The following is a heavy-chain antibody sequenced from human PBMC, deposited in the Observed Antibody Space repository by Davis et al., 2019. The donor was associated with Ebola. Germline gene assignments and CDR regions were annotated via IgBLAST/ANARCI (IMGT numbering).Heavy chain of an antibody. CDR3: AKHMTIAGTTWFDP. CDR2: ISGNGVSM. D-gene: IGHD6-13*01. V-gene: IGHV3-23*01. Sequence: GESLKISCVASGFTFSNYGMSWVRQSPGKGLEWVSSISGNGVSMLYGSSVKGRFTISRDNSKNTVYLQMSSLRVDDTAIYYCAKHMTIAGTTWFDPWGQGTLVTATS. J-gene: IGHJ5*02. CDR1: GFTFSNYG.